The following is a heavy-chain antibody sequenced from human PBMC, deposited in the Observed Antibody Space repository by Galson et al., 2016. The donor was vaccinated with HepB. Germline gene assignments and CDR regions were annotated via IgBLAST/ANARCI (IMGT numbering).Heavy chain of an antibody. J-gene: IGHJ4*02. D-gene: IGHD3-3*01. CDR2: ISYDGSNR. CDR3: ASDYDFWSGKGHFDY. CDR1: SFSFSAYG. V-gene: IGHV3-30*03. Sequence: SLRLSCAASSFSFSAYGMHWVRQAPGKGLEWVSFISYDGSNRHYTDSVKGRFTISRDNSKNMLYLQLNSLRPEDTGVYYCASDYDFWSGKGHFDYWGQGTLVTVSS.